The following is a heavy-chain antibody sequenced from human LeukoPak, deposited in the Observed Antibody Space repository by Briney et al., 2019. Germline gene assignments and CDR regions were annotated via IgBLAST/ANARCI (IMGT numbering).Heavy chain of an antibody. J-gene: IGHJ4*02. D-gene: IGHD3-16*02. V-gene: IGHV1-18*01. CDR2: INTYNGNT. CDR3: ARDQHDHVWGSYRPYFDY. Sequence: ASVTVSCKASGYTFTSYGISWVRQAPGQGLEWMGSINTYNGNTEYVQNLQGRVTMTTDTSTNTAYMELRSLRSDDTAVYYCARDQHDHVWGSYRPYFDYWGQGTLVTVSS. CDR1: GYTFTSYG.